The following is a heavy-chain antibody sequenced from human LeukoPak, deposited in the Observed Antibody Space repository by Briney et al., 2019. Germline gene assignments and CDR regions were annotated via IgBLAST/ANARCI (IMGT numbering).Heavy chain of an antibody. Sequence: PSETLSLTCTVSGDSISSYYWSWIRQPPGKGLEWIGYIYYSGSTNYNPSLKSRVTISVDTSKNQFSLKLGSVTAADTAVYYCARGPPFYDILTGYPSPVWYFDLWGRGTLVTVSS. V-gene: IGHV4-59*12. CDR1: GDSISSYY. D-gene: IGHD3-9*01. CDR3: ARGPPFYDILTGYPSPVWYFDL. CDR2: IYYSGST. J-gene: IGHJ2*01.